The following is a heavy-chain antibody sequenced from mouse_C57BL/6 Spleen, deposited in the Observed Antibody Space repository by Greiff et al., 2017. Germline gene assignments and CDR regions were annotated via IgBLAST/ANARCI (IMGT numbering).Heavy chain of an antibody. V-gene: IGHV5-9-1*02. CDR1: GFPFSSYA. Sequence: EVQGVESGEGLVKPGGSLKLSCAASGFPFSSYAMSWVRQPPEKRLEWVAYISSGGDYIYYADTVKGRFTISRDNARNTLYLQMSSLKSEDTAMYYCTRDGAYDGYYDYWGQGTSVTVSS. D-gene: IGHD2-3*01. CDR3: TRDGAYDGYYDY. CDR2: ISSGGDYI. J-gene: IGHJ4*01.